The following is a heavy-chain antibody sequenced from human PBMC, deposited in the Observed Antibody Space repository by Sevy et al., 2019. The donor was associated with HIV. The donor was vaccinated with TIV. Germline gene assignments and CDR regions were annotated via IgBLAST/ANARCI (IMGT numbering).Heavy chain of an antibody. CDR2: ISGNGGST. J-gene: IGHJ6*02. CDR1: GFTFSNYA. CDR3: VKDLEAGTKDYYYGFDV. Sequence: GGSLRLSCSASGFTFSNYAMHWVRQAPGKGLEYVSVISGNGGSTYYADSVKGRFTISRDNSKNTLYVQMRRVRAEDTAVYYCVKDLEAGTKDYYYGFDVWGQGTTVTVSS. D-gene: IGHD6-19*01. V-gene: IGHV3-64*05.